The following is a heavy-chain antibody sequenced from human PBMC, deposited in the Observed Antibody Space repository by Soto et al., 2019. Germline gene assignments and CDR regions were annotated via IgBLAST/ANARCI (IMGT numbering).Heavy chain of an antibody. J-gene: IGHJ6*03. Sequence: AGGSLRLSCAASGFTFSSYAMSWVRQAPGKGLEWVSVICGSAPSTYYADSVKGRFIISRDNSKNTLYLQMDSLRAEDTAVYYCAEGNVGSCYSNMDVWGKGTTVTVSS. CDR1: GFTFSSYA. D-gene: IGHD2-15*01. CDR3: AEGNVGSCYSNMDV. V-gene: IGHV3-23*01. CDR2: ICGSAPST.